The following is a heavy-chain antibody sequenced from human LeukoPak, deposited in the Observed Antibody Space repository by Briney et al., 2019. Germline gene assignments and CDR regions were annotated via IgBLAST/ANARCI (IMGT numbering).Heavy chain of an antibody. D-gene: IGHD1-1*01. CDR2: ISSSSSTI. CDR3: ARAHHLQPTSYYFDY. CDR1: GLTFSSYS. J-gene: IGHJ4*02. V-gene: IGHV3-48*04. Sequence: PGGSLRLSCAASGLTFSSYSMNWVRQAPGKGLEWVSYISSSSSTIYYADSVKGRFTISRDNAKSSLYLQMNSLRAEDTAAYYCARAHHLQPTSYYFDYWGQGTLVTVSS.